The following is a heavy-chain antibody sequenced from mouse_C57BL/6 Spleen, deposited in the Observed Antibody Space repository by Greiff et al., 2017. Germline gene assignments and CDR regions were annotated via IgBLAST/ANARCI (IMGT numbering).Heavy chain of an antibody. CDR2: ISNGGGST. J-gene: IGHJ4*01. CDR1: GFTFSDYY. Sequence: EVQVVESGGGLVQPGGSLKLSCAASGFTFSDYYMYWVRQTPEKRLEWVAYISNGGGSTYYPDTVKGRFTISRDNAKNTLYLQMSRLKSEDTAMYYCARRNWDAMDYWGQGTSVTVSS. V-gene: IGHV5-12*01. CDR3: ARRNWDAMDY. D-gene: IGHD4-1*01.